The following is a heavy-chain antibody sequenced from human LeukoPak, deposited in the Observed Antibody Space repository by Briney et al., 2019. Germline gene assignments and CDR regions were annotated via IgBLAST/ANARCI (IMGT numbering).Heavy chain of an antibody. CDR2: INTANGNT. V-gene: IGHV1-3*04. Sequence: ASVKVSCKASGYTFSNYAMHWVRQAPGQRLEWMGWINTANGNTRYSQKFQGRVTFIRDTSAYTGYMELSSLRSEDTAVYYCARGQRDLPKTVTNNYYYGMDVWGQGTTVTVSS. D-gene: IGHD4-17*01. J-gene: IGHJ6*02. CDR1: GYTFSNYA. CDR3: ARGQRDLPKTVTNNYYYGMDV.